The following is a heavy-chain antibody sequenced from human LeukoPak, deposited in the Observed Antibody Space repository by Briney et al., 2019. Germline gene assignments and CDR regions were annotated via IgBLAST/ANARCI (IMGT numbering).Heavy chain of an antibody. Sequence: ASVKVSCKASGYTFTNYGISWVRQAPGQGLGWVGWISAFNGNTNYARRLQGRVTMTTDTSTTTAYIELRSLRSDDTAVYYCARDIYYYDRSDYAYVHYFDYWGQGTLVTVSS. CDR1: GYTFTNYG. CDR3: ARDIYYYDRSDYAYVHYFDY. D-gene: IGHD3-22*01. V-gene: IGHV1-18*01. J-gene: IGHJ4*02. CDR2: ISAFNGNT.